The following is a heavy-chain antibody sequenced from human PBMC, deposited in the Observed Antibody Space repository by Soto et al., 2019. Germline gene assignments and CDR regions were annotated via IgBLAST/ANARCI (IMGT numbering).Heavy chain of an antibody. D-gene: IGHD1-26*01. Sequence: EVQLVESGGGLVQPGGSLKLSCAVSGFTFSVSAIHWVRQASGKGLEWVGRIRSKADNYATAYGASVKGRFSISRDDSKNTAYLQMSSRNTEDTAVYYCARLAEWEYYDGMDVWGQGTTVTVSS. CDR2: IRSKADNYAT. CDR1: GFTFSVSA. J-gene: IGHJ6*02. CDR3: ARLAEWEYYDGMDV. V-gene: IGHV3-73*02.